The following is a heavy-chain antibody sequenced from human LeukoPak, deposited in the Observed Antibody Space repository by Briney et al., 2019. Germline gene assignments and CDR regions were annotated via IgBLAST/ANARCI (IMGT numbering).Heavy chain of an antibody. CDR2: IFYSGSP. D-gene: IGHD6-6*01. Sequence: SETLSLTCTVSGGSISSYYWSWIRRSPGKGLEWIANIFYSGSPNYNPSLKSRVTMFVDMSKNQFSLRLSSVTAADTAVYYCARHRAYSSSSPFDYWGQGTLVTVSS. J-gene: IGHJ4*02. CDR1: GGSISSYY. V-gene: IGHV4-59*08. CDR3: ARHRAYSSSSPFDY.